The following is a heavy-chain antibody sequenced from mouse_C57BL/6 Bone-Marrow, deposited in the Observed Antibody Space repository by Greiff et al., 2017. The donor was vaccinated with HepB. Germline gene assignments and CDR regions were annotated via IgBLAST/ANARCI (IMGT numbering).Heavy chain of an antibody. CDR1: GYAFSSSW. CDR3: ARLLRGSFAY. V-gene: IGHV1-82*01. D-gene: IGHD1-1*01. Sequence: QVQLKESGPELVKPGASVKISCKASGYAFSSSWMNWVKQRPGKGLEWIGRIYPGDGDTNYNGKFKGKATLTADKSSGTAYMQLSSLTSEDSAVYFCARLLRGSFAYWGQGTLVTVSA. J-gene: IGHJ3*01. CDR2: IYPGDGDT.